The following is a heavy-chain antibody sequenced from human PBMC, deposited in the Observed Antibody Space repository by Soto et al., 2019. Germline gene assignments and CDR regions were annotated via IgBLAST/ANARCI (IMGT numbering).Heavy chain of an antibody. Sequence: EVQLVESGGGLVGPGGSLRLSCAASGLSFSNAWMSWVRQVPGMGLEWVGRIKSKTDGGTTDYAAPVKGRFTISRDDSKNTVYLQMNSLNAEDTAVYSCTTSSHSPSSGREEYWGQGTLVTVSS. J-gene: IGHJ4*02. D-gene: IGHD6-6*01. V-gene: IGHV3-15*01. CDR2: IKSKTDGGTT. CDR3: TTSSHSPSSGREEY. CDR1: GLSFSNAW.